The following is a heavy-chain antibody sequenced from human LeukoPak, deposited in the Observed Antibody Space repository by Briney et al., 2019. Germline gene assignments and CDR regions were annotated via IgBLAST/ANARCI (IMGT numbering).Heavy chain of an antibody. V-gene: IGHV1-2*06. Sequence: EASVTVSCTASGYTFTGYYMHWVRQAPGQGLEWMGRINPNSGGTNYAQKFQGRVTMTRDTSISTAYMELSRLRSDDTAVYYCARPYCSSTSCLNWFDPWGQGTLVTVSS. CDR1: GYTFTGYY. D-gene: IGHD2-2*01. J-gene: IGHJ5*02. CDR2: INPNSGGT. CDR3: ARPYCSSTSCLNWFDP.